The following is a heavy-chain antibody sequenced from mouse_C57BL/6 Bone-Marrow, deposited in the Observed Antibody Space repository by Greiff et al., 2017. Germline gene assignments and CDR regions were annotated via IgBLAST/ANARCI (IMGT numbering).Heavy chain of an antibody. CDR2: LDPNSGGT. Sequence: QFQLQQPGAELLKPGASVSLSCTASGYTFPSYWLHCLKKRPGRGLEWIGRLDPNSGGTKYNEKFKSKATLTVDKPSSTAYMQLSSLTSEDSAVYYCARGWLPGAYWGQGTLVTVSA. CDR3: ARGWLPGAY. J-gene: IGHJ3*01. CDR1: GYTFPSYW. D-gene: IGHD2-3*01. V-gene: IGHV1-72*01.